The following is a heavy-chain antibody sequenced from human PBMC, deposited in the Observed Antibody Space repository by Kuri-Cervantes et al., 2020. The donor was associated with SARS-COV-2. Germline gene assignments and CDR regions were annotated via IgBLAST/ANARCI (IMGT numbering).Heavy chain of an antibody. D-gene: IGHD3-16*02. Sequence: SGPTLVKPTETLTLTCTFSGFSLSTSGMRVSWIRQPPGKALEWLARIDWDDDKFYSTSLKTRLTISKDTSKNQVVLTMTNMDPVDTATYYCARIYRRGFDYWGQGTLVTVSS. J-gene: IGHJ4*02. CDR1: GFSLSTSGMR. CDR3: ARIYRRGFDY. CDR2: IDWDDDK. V-gene: IGHV2-70*04.